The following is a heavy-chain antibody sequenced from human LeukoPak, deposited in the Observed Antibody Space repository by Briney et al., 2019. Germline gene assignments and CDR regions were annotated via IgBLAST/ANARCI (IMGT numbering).Heavy chain of an antibody. CDR1: GFTFSSYA. V-gene: IGHV3-30-3*01. Sequence: GRSLRLSCAASGFTFSSYAMHWVRQAPGKGLEWVAVISYDGSNKYYADSVKGRFTISRDNSKNTLYLQMNSLKAEDTAVYYCARDPNSSSFDYMGVWGKGTTVTVSS. D-gene: IGHD6-6*01. CDR3: ARDPNSSSFDYMGV. CDR2: ISYDGSNK. J-gene: IGHJ6*03.